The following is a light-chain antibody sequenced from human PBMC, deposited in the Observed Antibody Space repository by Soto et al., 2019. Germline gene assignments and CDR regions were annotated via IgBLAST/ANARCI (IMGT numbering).Light chain of an antibody. CDR3: CSYAGIMTV. J-gene: IGLJ3*02. CDR1: SSDVGSYDL. CDR2: EVT. V-gene: IGLV2-23*02. Sequence: QSVLTQPASVSGSPGQSITISCTGTSSDVGSYDLVSWYQQHPGKAPKLIIYEVTKRPSGVSNRFSGSKSGNTASLTISGLQAEDEADYYCCSYAGIMTVFGGGTQLTVL.